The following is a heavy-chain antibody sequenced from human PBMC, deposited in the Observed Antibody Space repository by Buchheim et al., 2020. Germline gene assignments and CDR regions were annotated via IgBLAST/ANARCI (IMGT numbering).Heavy chain of an antibody. D-gene: IGHD2-15*01. CDR3: ARYCSGISCNRQGDY. CDR1: GFNFSYYT. J-gene: IGHJ4*02. CDR2: ISSAGKFI. V-gene: IGHV3-21*01. Sequence: EVQLVESGGGLVKPGGTLRLSCAASGFNFSYYTMNWVRQAPGKGLEWLSSISSAGKFIYYADSVKGRFTISRDNAANSLYLQMNSLRAEDMAVYYCARYCSGISCNRQGDYWGQGTL.